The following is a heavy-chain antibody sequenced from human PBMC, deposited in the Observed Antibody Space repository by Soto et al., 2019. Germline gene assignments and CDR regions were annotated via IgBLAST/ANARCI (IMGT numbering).Heavy chain of an antibody. CDR3: ARSIAAPPYYYYYGMDV. V-gene: IGHV5-10-1*01. D-gene: IGHD6-6*01. CDR2: IDPSVSYT. CDR1: GYTLTSYW. Sequence: PGESLKISCKRSGYTLTSYWISWVRQMPEKGLEWMGRIDPSVSYTNYSPSFQGHVTISADKSISTAYLQWSSLKASDTAMYYCARSIAAPPYYYYYGMDVWGQGTTVTVSS. J-gene: IGHJ6*02.